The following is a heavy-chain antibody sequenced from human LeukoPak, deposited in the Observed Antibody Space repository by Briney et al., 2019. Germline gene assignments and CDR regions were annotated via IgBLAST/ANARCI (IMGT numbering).Heavy chain of an antibody. D-gene: IGHD1-26*01. V-gene: IGHV4-59*11. CDR3: ARDGYSGSSLFDY. CDR1: GGSITSHF. Sequence: PSETLSLTCTVSGGSITSHFWSWIRQPPGKGLEWIGYIYHSGITNYNPSLKSRVTISVDTSKNQFSLKLSSVTAADTAVYYCARDGYSGSSLFDYWGQGTLDTVSS. J-gene: IGHJ4*02. CDR2: IYHSGIT.